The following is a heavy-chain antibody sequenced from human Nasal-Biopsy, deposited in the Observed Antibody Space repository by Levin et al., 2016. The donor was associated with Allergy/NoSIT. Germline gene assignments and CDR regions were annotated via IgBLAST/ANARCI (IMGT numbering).Heavy chain of an antibody. CDR3: AKGGEVWYGVNKWYVDWFES. CDR2: IIPMTGTT. Sequence: SVKVSCKSSRAVFDTFHINWVRQAAGQGLEWLGGIIPMTGTTKYAQKFEGRVTITADRSATTSYLDVTSLRSDDTAVYFCAKGGEVWYGVNKWYVDWFESWGQGTLVTVSS. D-gene: IGHD3-16*01. J-gene: IGHJ5*01. CDR1: RAVFDTFH. V-gene: IGHV1-69*06.